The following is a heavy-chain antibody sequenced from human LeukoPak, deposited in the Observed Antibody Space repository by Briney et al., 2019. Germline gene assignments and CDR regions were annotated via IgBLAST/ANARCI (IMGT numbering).Heavy chain of an antibody. CDR3: ARVVAPGSAYNWNSIWYYYYMDV. V-gene: IGHV1-8*01. Sequence: ASVKVSCKASGYTFTSYDINWVRQATGQGLEWMGWMNPNSGNTGYAQKFQGRVTMTRNTSISTAYMELSSLRSEDTAVYYCARVVAPGSAYNWNSIWYYYYMDVWGKGTTVTVSS. J-gene: IGHJ6*03. CDR2: MNPNSGNT. D-gene: IGHD1-7*01. CDR1: GYTFTSYD.